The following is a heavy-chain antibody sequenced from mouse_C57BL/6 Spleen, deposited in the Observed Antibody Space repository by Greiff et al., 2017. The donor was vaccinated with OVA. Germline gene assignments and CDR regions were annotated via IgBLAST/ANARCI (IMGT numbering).Heavy chain of an antibody. CDR2: IWTGGGT. V-gene: IGHV2-9-1*01. Sequence: VQLVESGPGLVAPSQSLSITCTVSGFSLTSYAISWVRQPPGKGLEWLGVIWTGGGTNYNLALKSRLSISKDNSKSQVFLKMNSLQTDDTARYYCARNPLLSHEEAMDYWGQGTSVTVSS. CDR3: ARNPLLSHEEAMDY. J-gene: IGHJ4*01. D-gene: IGHD2-1*01. CDR1: GFSLTSYA.